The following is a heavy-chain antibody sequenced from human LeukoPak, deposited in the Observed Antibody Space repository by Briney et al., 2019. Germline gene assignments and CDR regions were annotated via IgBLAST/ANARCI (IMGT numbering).Heavy chain of an antibody. CDR3: ARGRGYYDILTGLYYYYYYGMDV. J-gene: IGHJ6*02. CDR1: GGSFSGYY. D-gene: IGHD3-9*01. V-gene: IGHV4-34*01. Sequence: SETLSLTFAVYGGSFSGYYWSWIRQPPGKGLEWIGEINHSGSTNYNPSLKSRVTISVDTSKNQFSLKLSSVTAADTAVYYCARGRGYYDILTGLYYYYYYGMDVWGQGTTVTVSS. CDR2: INHSGST.